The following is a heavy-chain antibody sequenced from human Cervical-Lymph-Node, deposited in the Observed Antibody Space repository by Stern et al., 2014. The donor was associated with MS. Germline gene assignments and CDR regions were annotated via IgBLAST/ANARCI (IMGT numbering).Heavy chain of an antibody. CDR3: ARVDDYYDNSGSYVY. D-gene: IGHD3-22*01. CDR2: IIPTLGKP. V-gene: IGHV1-69*01. Sequence: QVQLVQSGAEVKKPGSSVKISCKASGGSFSTYGIHWVRQAPGQGLEWVGEIIPTLGKPNYAQNFQGRVTINADETTSTVYMELSNLRSEDTAVYFCARVDDYYDNSGSYVYWGQGALVTVSS. CDR1: GGSFSTYG. J-gene: IGHJ4*02.